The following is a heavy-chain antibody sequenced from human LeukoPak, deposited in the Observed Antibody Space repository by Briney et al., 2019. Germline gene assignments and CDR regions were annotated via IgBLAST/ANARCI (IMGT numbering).Heavy chain of an antibody. V-gene: IGHV3-23*01. Sequence: GGSLRLSCEVSGLIFSSYAMSWVRQAPGKGLEWVSGIPGRGGNTFYADSVKGRFTISRDNSKNTLYLQMNSLGADDTAVYYCVKDVLSYDILTGSAYWGPGTLVTVSP. CDR2: IPGRGGNT. D-gene: IGHD3-9*01. J-gene: IGHJ4*02. CDR3: VKDVLSYDILTGSAY. CDR1: GLIFSSYA.